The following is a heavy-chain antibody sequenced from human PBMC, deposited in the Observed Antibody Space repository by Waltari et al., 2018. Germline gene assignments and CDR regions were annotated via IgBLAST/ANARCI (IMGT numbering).Heavy chain of an antibody. Sequence: QLQLQESGPGLVKPSETLSLTCTVSGGSISRSNYYWGWIRQPPGKGLDWIASIYHSGGTYYNQALKSRVTISVDTSKDQFALKLTTVTAADTAVYYCARIYGSGSPIPSVDYWGQGTLVTVSS. CDR2: IYHSGGT. D-gene: IGHD3-10*01. J-gene: IGHJ4*02. CDR1: GGSISRSNYY. V-gene: IGHV4-39*01. CDR3: ARIYGSGSPIPSVDY.